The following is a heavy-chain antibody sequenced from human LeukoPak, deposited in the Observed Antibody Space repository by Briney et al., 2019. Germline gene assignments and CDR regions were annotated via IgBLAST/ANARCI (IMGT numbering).Heavy chain of an antibody. D-gene: IGHD1-1*01. V-gene: IGHV4-59*12. CDR1: GGSISSYY. CDR2: IYHSGST. J-gene: IGHJ4*02. CDR3: ARGLETPYFDY. Sequence: SETLSLTCTVSGGSISSYYWSWIRQPPGKGLEWIGYIYHSGSTYYNPSLKSRVTISVDRSKNQFSLKLSSVTAADTAVYYCARGLETPYFDYWGQGTLVTVSS.